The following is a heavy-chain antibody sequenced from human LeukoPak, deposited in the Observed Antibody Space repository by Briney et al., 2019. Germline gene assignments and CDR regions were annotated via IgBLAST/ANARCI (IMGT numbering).Heavy chain of an antibody. CDR1: GYTFTSYG. D-gene: IGHD3-10*01. CDR3: ARDQSLWFGELSDWFDP. Sequence: ASVKVSCKASGYTFTSYGISWVRQAPGQGLEWMGWMGAYNGNTNYAQKLQGRVTMTTDTSTSTAYMELRSLRSDDTAVYYCARDQSLWFGELSDWFDPWGQGTLVTVSS. J-gene: IGHJ5*02. CDR2: MGAYNGNT. V-gene: IGHV1-18*01.